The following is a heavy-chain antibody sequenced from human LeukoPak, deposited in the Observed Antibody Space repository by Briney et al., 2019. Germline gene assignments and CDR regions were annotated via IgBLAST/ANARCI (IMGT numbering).Heavy chain of an antibody. V-gene: IGHV1-18*01. Sequence: ASVKVSCKASGYTFTSYGISWVRQAPGQGLEWMGWISAYKGNTYYAQKLQGRVTMTTDTSTSTAYMELRSLRSDDTAIYYCARDLYYYGSGSYYDVFDVWGQGTMVTVSS. D-gene: IGHD3-10*01. J-gene: IGHJ3*01. CDR1: GYTFTSYG. CDR2: ISAYKGNT. CDR3: ARDLYYYGSGSYYDVFDV.